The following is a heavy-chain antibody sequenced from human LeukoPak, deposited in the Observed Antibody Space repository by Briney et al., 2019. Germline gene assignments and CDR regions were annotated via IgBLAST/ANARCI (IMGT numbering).Heavy chain of an antibody. CDR3: ARDVNDDFWSGYYPYNWFDP. CDR1: GYTFTSYY. CDR2: INPSGGST. V-gene: IGHV1-46*01. D-gene: IGHD3-3*01. Sequence: ASVKVSCKASGYTFTSYYMHWVRQAPGQGLEWMGIINPSGGSTSYAQKFQGRVTMTRDTSTSTVYMELSSLRSEDTAVYYCARDVNDDFWSGYYPYNWFDPWGQGTLVTVSS. J-gene: IGHJ5*02.